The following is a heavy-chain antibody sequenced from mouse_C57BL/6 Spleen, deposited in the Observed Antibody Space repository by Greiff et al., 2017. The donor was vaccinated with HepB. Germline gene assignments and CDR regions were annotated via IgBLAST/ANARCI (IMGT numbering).Heavy chain of an antibody. J-gene: IGHJ2*01. CDR2: IDPSDSYT. CDR1: GYTFTSYW. D-gene: IGHD2-1*01. V-gene: IGHV1-50*01. CDR3: ARRDGNSLFDY. Sequence: QVQLQQPGAELVKPGASVKLSCKASGYTFTSYWMQWVKQRPGQGLEWIGEIDPSDSYTNYNQKFKGKATLTVDTSSSTAYMQLSSLTSEDSAVYYCARRDGNSLFDYWGQGTTLTVSS.